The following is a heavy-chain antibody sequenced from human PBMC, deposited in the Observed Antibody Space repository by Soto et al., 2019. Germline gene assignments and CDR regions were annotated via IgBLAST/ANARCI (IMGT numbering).Heavy chain of an antibody. CDR3: ARVVIRMAIQSIDS. Sequence: SETLSLTCTVSGDSIGSGNKYWSWIRQAPGKGLEWIGYIFSSGTTYYNPSLKSRLTMSLDTSQKQVSLELTSVTAADTAVYYCARVVIRMAIQSIDSWGPGSLVTVSS. D-gene: IGHD2-15*01. CDR2: IFSSGTT. V-gene: IGHV4-30-4*01. J-gene: IGHJ4*02. CDR1: GDSIGSGNKY.